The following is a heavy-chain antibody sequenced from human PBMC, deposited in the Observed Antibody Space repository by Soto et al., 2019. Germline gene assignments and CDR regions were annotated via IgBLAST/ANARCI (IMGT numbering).Heavy chain of an antibody. J-gene: IGHJ5*01. CDR1: GDSISTVDYF. V-gene: IGHV4-30-4*01. Sequence: SETLSLTCSVSGDSISTVDYFWAWIRQPPGQALEYIGYIYKSTTTYYNPSFESRVAISLDTSKSQFSLTVTSVTAADTAVYFCARGRYCLTGRCFPNWFDSWGQGTLVTVPS. D-gene: IGHD2-15*01. CDR3: ARGRYCLTGRCFPNWFDS. CDR2: IYKSTTT.